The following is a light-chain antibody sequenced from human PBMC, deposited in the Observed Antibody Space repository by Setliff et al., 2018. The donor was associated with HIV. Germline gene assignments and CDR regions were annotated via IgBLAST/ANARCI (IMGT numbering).Light chain of an antibody. CDR3: SSFTSSSTYV. Sequence: QSVLTQPASVSGSPGQSIAISCTGTSSDVGGYNYVSWYQQHPGKAPQLMIYEVSNRPSGVSNRFSGSKSGNTASLTISELQAEDEADYYCSSFTSSSTYVFGSGTKVTVL. CDR2: EVS. V-gene: IGLV2-14*01. J-gene: IGLJ1*01. CDR1: SSDVGGYNY.